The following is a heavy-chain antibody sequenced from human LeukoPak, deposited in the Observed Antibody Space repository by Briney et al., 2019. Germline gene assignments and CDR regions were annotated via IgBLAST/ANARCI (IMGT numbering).Heavy chain of an antibody. CDR3: ARVPPYYDILTGYYIYDAFDI. J-gene: IGHJ3*02. D-gene: IGHD3-9*01. Sequence: PSQTLSLTCTVSAGSISSGDYYWSWIRQPPGKGLEWIGYIYYSGSTYYNPSLKSRVTISVDTSKNQFSLKLSSVTAADTAVYYCARVPPYYDILTGYYIYDAFDIWGQGTMVTVSS. V-gene: IGHV4-30-4*01. CDR1: AGSISSGDYY. CDR2: IYYSGST.